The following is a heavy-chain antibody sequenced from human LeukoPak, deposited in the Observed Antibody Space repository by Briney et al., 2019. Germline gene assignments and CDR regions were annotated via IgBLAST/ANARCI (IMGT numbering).Heavy chain of an antibody. CDR3: ARASSPNYGDYVYYYYYYMDV. CDR2: INHSGST. Sequence: SETLSLTCAVYGGSFSGYYWSWIRQPPGKGLEWIGEINHSGSTNYNPSLKSRVTISVDTSKNQFSLKLSSVTAADTAVYYCARASSPNYGDYVYYYYYYMDVWGKRTTVTVSS. CDR1: GGSFSGYY. V-gene: IGHV4-34*01. J-gene: IGHJ6*03. D-gene: IGHD4-17*01.